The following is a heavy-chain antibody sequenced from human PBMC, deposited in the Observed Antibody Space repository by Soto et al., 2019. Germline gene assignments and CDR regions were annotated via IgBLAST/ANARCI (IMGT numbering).Heavy chain of an antibody. CDR3: ARDPQASGWSRSDD. CDR2: ISYDGTNT. CDR1: GFTFTNYA. D-gene: IGHD6-19*01. J-gene: IGHJ4*02. Sequence: PGGSLRLSCAASGFTFTNYAMHWVRQAPGKGLEWVAVISYDGTNTYYADSVKGRFTISRDSSKNTLYLQMSSLRAEDTAVYYCARDPQASGWSRSDDWGQGTLVTVSS. V-gene: IGHV3-30-3*01.